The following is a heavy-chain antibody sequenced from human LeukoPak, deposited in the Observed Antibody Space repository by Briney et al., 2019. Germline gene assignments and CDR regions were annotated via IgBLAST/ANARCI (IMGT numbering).Heavy chain of an antibody. D-gene: IGHD3-22*01. CDR1: GYTFTGYY. Sequence: GASVKVSCKASGYTFTGYYMHWVRQAPGQGLEWMGWINPNSGGTNYAQKFQGRVTMTRDTSISTAYMELSRLRSDDTAVYYCARALDSSGYYYQYYYYYMDVWGKGTTVTISS. V-gene: IGHV1-2*02. CDR2: INPNSGGT. J-gene: IGHJ6*03. CDR3: ARALDSSGYYYQYYYYYMDV.